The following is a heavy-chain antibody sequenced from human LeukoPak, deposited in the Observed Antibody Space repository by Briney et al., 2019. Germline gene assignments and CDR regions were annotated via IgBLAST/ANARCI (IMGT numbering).Heavy chain of an antibody. J-gene: IGHJ4*02. D-gene: IGHD6-6*01. CDR1: GGTFSKYT. CDR3: ARACEYSSSSVQVCY. V-gene: IGHV1-69*13. Sequence: SVKVSCKASGGTFSKYTISWVRQRPGQGLEWMGGITPLFGTANYAQKFQGRVTITADESASTAYMELSSLRSEDTAVYYCARACEYSSSSVQVCYWGQGTLVTVSS. CDR2: ITPLFGTA.